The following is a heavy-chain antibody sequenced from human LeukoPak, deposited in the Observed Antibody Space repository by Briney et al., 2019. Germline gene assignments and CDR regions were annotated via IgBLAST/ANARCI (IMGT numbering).Heavy chain of an antibody. CDR2: ISYDGRNK. J-gene: IGHJ1*01. D-gene: IGHD6-19*01. CDR3: AIDENSSGWYVGYFQH. V-gene: IGHV3-30-3*02. Sequence: GGSLRLSCAGSGFTFRSYAMHRVGQAAGKGLEWGAGISYDGRNKYYADAVKGRFTISRDNTKNTMDLQMNSLRGEERAVYYSAIDENSSGWYVGYFQHWGQGTLVTLSS. CDR1: GFTFRSYA.